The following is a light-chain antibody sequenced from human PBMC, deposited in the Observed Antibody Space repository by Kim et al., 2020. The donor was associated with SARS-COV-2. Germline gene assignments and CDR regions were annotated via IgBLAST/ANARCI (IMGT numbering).Light chain of an antibody. J-gene: IGKJ2*01. Sequence: DAVMTQSPLSLPVTLGQPASISCRSSQSLVSADGSTFLNWFQQRPGQSPRRLIYKVSNRDSGVPDRFSGSASGTDFTLKISRVEAEDVGVYYCMQGTHWPYTFGQGTKLEI. CDR1: QSLVSADGSTF. CDR2: KVS. CDR3: MQGTHWPYT. V-gene: IGKV2-30*01.